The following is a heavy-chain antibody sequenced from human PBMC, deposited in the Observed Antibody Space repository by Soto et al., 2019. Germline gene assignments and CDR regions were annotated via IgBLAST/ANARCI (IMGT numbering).Heavy chain of an antibody. D-gene: IGHD3-16*01. CDR3: ATEGIRGINWFDP. J-gene: IGHJ5*02. CDR2: INPGNGNT. V-gene: IGHV1-3*01. Sequence: ASVKVSCKASGYTFTNYAMHWVRQAPGQELEWMGWINPGNGNTKYSQKLRGRLTTTRDTSASTANMELTSLRSEDTAVYYCATEGIRGINWFDPWGQGTLATVSS. CDR1: GYTFTNYA.